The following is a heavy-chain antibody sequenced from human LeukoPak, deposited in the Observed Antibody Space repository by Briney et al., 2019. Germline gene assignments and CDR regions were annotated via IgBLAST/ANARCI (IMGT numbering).Heavy chain of an antibody. CDR3: ARLSGAPVRHPIYHFDY. J-gene: IGHJ4*02. CDR2: IYHSGST. Sequence: SETLSLTCAVSGYSISSGYYWGWIRQPPGKGLEWIGNIYHSGSTYKNPSLKSRVTISLDTSKNQFSLKLSSVTAADTAMYYCARLSGAPVRHPIYHFDYWGQGTLVTVSS. V-gene: IGHV4-38-2*01. CDR1: GYSISSGYY. D-gene: IGHD2-2*02.